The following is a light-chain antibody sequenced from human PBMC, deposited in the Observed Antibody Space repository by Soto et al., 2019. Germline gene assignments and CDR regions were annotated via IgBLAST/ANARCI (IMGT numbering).Light chain of an antibody. CDR1: SSDVGGYNY. V-gene: IGLV2-14*01. CDR2: DVS. Sequence: QSALTQPASVSGSPGQSITISCTGTSSDVGGYNYVSLYQQHPGKAPKLMIYDVSNRPSGVSNRFSGSKSGNTASLTISGLQAEYEADYYCSAYTSSSTILYVFGTGTPLTVL. J-gene: IGLJ1*01. CDR3: SAYTSSSTILYV.